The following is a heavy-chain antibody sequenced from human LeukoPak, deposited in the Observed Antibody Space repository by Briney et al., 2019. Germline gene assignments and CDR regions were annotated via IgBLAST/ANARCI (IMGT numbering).Heavy chain of an antibody. CDR3: ARGSITADAFDI. V-gene: IGHV1-46*01. J-gene: IGHJ3*02. D-gene: IGHD3-3*02. CDR1: GYTFTSYD. CDR2: INPSGGST. Sequence: ASVKVSCKASGYTFTSYDFNWLRQATGQGLEWMGIINPSGGSTSYAQKFQGRVTMTRDTSTSTVYMELSSLRSEDTAVYYCARGSITADAFDIWGQGTMVTVSS.